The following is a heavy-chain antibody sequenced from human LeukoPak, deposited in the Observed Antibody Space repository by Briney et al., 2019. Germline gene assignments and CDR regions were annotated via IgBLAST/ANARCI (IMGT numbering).Heavy chain of an antibody. D-gene: IGHD3-3*01. Sequence: ASVKVSCKASGYTFTGYYMHWVRQAPGQGLEWMGWINPNSGGTNYAQKFQGRVTMTRDTSISTAYMELSRLRSDDTAVYYCARADITIIEYYFDYWGQGTLVTVSS. CDR2: INPNSGGT. J-gene: IGHJ4*02. CDR1: GYTFTGYY. CDR3: ARADITIIEYYFDY. V-gene: IGHV1-2*02.